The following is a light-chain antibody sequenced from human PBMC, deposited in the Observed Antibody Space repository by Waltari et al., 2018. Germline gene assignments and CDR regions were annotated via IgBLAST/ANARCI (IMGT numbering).Light chain of an antibody. CDR1: SLRTYY. V-gene: IGLV3-19*01. Sequence: SSELTQDPAVSMALGQTVRITCQGDSLRTYYVSWFHQKPGQAPALVIYGKNNRPAGIPDRFSASSSGSTASLTIIGAQAEDEADYYCHSRDSSGDVVIGGGTKLTVV. J-gene: IGLJ2*01. CDR2: GKN. CDR3: HSRDSSGDVV.